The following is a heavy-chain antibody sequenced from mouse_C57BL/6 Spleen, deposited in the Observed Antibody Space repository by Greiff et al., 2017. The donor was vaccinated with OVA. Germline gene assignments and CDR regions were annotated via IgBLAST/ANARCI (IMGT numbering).Heavy chain of an antibody. Sequence: DVMLVESERGLVQPGSSMKLSCTASGFTFSDYYMAWVRQVPEKGLEWVANINYDGSSTYYLASLKSRFIISRDNAKNILYLQMSSLKSEDTATYYCARGYGYYFDYWGQGTTLTVSS. V-gene: IGHV5-16*01. CDR1: GFTFSDYY. J-gene: IGHJ2*01. CDR2: INYDGSST. CDR3: ARGYGYYFDY. D-gene: IGHD2-2*01.